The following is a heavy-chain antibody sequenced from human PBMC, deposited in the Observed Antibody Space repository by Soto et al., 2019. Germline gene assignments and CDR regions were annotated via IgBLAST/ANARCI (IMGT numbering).Heavy chain of an antibody. CDR3: AANQNCSSTSCPYYYYYGMDV. J-gene: IGHJ6*02. D-gene: IGHD2-2*01. Sequence: SVKVSCKASGFTFTSSAMQWVRQARGQRLEWIGWIVVGSGNTNYAQKFQERVTITRDMSTSTAYMELSSLRSEDTAVYYCAANQNCSSTSCPYYYYYGMDVWGQGTTVTVSS. CDR2: IVVGSGNT. V-gene: IGHV1-58*02. CDR1: GFTFTSSA.